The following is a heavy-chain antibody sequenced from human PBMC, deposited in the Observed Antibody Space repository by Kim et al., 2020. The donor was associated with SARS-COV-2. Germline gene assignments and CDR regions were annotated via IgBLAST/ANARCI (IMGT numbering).Heavy chain of an antibody. Sequence: ADPMKGRLPISRDNAKNSLYLQMNSLRAEDTALYYCAKDILGTYYYYGMDVWGQGTTVTVSS. D-gene: IGHD3-16*01. J-gene: IGHJ6*02. V-gene: IGHV3-9*01. CDR3: AKDILGTYYYYGMDV.